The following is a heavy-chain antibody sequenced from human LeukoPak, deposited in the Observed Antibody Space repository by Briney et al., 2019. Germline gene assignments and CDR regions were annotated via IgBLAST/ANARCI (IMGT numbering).Heavy chain of an antibody. V-gene: IGHV3-23*01. D-gene: IGHD6-13*01. J-gene: IGHJ5*02. CDR3: AKKSMAAGGQNWFDP. CDR2: ISGSGFGT. CDR1: GFTFSSYA. Sequence: PGGSLRLSCAASGFTFSSYAMTWVRQAPGKGLEWVSTISGSGFGTYYADSVKGRFTISRDNSKNTLYLQMNSLRADDTAVYYCAKKSMAAGGQNWFDPWGQRTLVTVSS.